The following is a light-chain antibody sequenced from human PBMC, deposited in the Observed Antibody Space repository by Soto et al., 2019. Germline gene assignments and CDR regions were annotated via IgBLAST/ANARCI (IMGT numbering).Light chain of an antibody. V-gene: IGKV1-39*01. Sequence: DIQMTQSPSSLSASFVGNVGITCXASQTIRKYLNWYQQKPPKAPKLLIYTASRLHSGVPSRFSGSGSETDFTLTINNLQPEDFATYYCQQSYITPPITFGQGTRLEIK. CDR3: QQSYITPPIT. CDR1: QTIRKY. J-gene: IGKJ5*01. CDR2: TAS.